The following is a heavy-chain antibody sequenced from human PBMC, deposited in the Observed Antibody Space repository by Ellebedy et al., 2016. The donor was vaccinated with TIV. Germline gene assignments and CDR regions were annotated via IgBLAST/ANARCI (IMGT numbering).Heavy chain of an antibody. CDR3: ARGNDYGDDVSLWYFDR. J-gene: IGHJ2*01. Sequence: PGGSLRLSCAASGFTFNIYAMSWVRQAPGKGLEWVSLIDTGDNTYYADSVKGRFTISRDNAKNSLYLQMNNLRAEDTAVYYCARGNDYGDDVSLWYFDRWGRGTLVTVSS. D-gene: IGHD4/OR15-4a*01. V-gene: IGHV3-23*01. CDR2: IDTGDNT. CDR1: GFTFNIYA.